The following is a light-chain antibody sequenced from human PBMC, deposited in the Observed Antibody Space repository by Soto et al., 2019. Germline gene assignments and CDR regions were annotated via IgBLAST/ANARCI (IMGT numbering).Light chain of an antibody. Sequence: EIVLTQSPATLSLSPGERATLSCRASQSVSSYLAWYQQKPGQAPRLLIYDASNRATGIPARFSGSGSGTDFTLLISSLEPEDFAVYYCQERSNWPLTFGGGNKVELK. CDR2: DAS. CDR3: QERSNWPLT. CDR1: QSVSSY. J-gene: IGKJ4*01. V-gene: IGKV3-11*01.